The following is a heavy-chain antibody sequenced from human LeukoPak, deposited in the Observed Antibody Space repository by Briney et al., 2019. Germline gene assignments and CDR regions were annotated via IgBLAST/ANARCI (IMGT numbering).Heavy chain of an antibody. J-gene: IGHJ4*02. D-gene: IGHD3-10*01. V-gene: IGHV3-7*03. CDR3: AKDLGFYYGSPGYFDD. Sequence: GGSLRLSCVVSGFTFSDYWMTWVRQAPGKGLEWVANIKHDGSDIHYVDSVKGRFTISRDNAQSSLFLQMNSLRAEDTAVYYCAKDLGFYYGSPGYFDDWGQGTLVTVSS. CDR2: IKHDGSDI. CDR1: GFTFSDYW.